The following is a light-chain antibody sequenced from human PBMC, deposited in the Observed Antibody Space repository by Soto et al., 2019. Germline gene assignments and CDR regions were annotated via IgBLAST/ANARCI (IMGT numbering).Light chain of an antibody. CDR3: QQHNSFSIT. CDR2: GAS. Sequence: EIVMTQSPATLSVSPGERATLSCGASQSVSSNLAWYQQKPGQAPRLLIYGASTRATGIPARFSGSGSGTEFTLTISSLQTEDFATYYCQQHNSFSITFGQGTRLEIK. V-gene: IGKV3-15*01. CDR1: QSVSSN. J-gene: IGKJ5*01.